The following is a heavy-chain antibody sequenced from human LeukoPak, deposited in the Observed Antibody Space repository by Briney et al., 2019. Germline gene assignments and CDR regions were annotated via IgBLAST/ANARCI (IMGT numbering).Heavy chain of an antibody. CDR3: ARDRSPAVLDY. J-gene: IGHJ4*02. CDR1: GFTFSSYS. Sequence: GGSLRLSCAASGFTFSSYSMNWVRQAPEKGLEWVSSISSSSSYIYYADSVKGRFTISRDNAKNSLYLQMNSLRAEDTAVYYCARDRSPAVLDYWGQGTLVTVSS. V-gene: IGHV3-21*01. CDR2: ISSSSSYI. D-gene: IGHD2-2*01.